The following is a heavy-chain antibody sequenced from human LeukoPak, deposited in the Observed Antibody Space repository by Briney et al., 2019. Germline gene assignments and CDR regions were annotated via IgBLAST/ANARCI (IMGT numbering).Heavy chain of an antibody. CDR1: GFTFDDYG. CDR2: ISWNSGSI. J-gene: IGHJ6*03. D-gene: IGHD6-19*01. V-gene: IGHV3-20*04. Sequence: GGSLRLSCAASGFTFDDYGMSWVRQAPGKGLEWVSGISWNSGSIGYADSVKGRFTISRDNAKNSLYLQMNSLRAGDTAVYYCARSPRGGSGWPYYYYYMDVWGKGTTVTISS. CDR3: ARSPRGGSGWPYYYYYMDV.